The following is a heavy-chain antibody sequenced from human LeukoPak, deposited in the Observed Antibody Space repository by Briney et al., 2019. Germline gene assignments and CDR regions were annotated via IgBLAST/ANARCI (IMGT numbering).Heavy chain of an antibody. CDR3: ARHVFPNYYDSSGYFDY. V-gene: IGHV4-39*01. J-gene: IGHJ4*02. CDR1: GGSIGSSSYY. Sequence: SETLSLTCTVSGGSIGSSSYYWGWIRQPPGQGLEWIGSIYYSGSTYYNPSLKSRVTISVDTSKNQFSLKLSSVTAADTAVYYCARHVFPNYYDSSGYFDYWGQGTLVTVSS. CDR2: IYYSGST. D-gene: IGHD3-22*01.